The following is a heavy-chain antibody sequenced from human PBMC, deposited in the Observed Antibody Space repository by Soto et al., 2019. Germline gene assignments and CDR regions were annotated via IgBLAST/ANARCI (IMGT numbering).Heavy chain of an antibody. V-gene: IGHV1-46*01. CDR1: GYTFSSNY. CDR2: INPSGGST. D-gene: IGHD2-2*01. Sequence: ASVKFSCKASGYTFSSNYMHWVRQAPGQGPEWMGIINPSGGSTSYAQKFQGRVTMTRDTSTSTVYMELSSLRSEDTAVYYCARAYCSSNSCYFDWFDPWGQGTLVTVSS. J-gene: IGHJ5*02. CDR3: ARAYCSSNSCYFDWFDP.